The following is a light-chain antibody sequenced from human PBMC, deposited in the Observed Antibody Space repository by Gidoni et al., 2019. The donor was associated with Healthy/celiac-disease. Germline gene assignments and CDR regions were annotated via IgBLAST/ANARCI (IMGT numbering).Light chain of an antibody. CDR2: QDS. CDR3: QAWDSSTGV. V-gene: IGLV3-1*01. J-gene: IGLJ2*01. CDR1: TLGDKY. Sequence: SYELTQPPSVSVSPGQTASITCSGDTLGDKYACWYQQKPGQSPVLVIYQDSKRPSGIPERFSGSNSGNTATLTISGTQAMDEADYDCQAWDSSTGVFGGGTKLTVL.